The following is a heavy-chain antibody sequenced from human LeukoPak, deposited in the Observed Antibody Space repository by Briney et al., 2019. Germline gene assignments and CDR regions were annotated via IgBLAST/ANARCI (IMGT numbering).Heavy chain of an antibody. CDR2: IYPADSDT. J-gene: IGHJ4*02. D-gene: IGHD5-24*01. V-gene: IGHV5-51*01. CDR1: GYSFTNYW. Sequence: GESLKISCKGSGYSFTNYWIDWVRQMPGQGLEWMGIIYPADSDTRYSPSFQGQVTISADKSINTAYLQWSTLKASDTATYYCARRRGDGYNSPFDYWGQGTLVTVPS. CDR3: ARRRGDGYNSPFDY.